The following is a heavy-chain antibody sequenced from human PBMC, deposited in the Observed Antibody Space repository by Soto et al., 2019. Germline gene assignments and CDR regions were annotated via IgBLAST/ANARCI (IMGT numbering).Heavy chain of an antibody. CDR1: GGSISSGGYY. Sequence: QVQLQESGPGLVKPSQTLSLTCTVSGGSISSGGYYWSWIRQHPGKGLEWFGYIYYSGSTYYNPSLKSRVTISVDTSKNQFSLKLSSVTAADTAVYYCARVTFGGVIGQYYFDYWGQGTLVTVSS. V-gene: IGHV4-31*03. D-gene: IGHD3-16*02. J-gene: IGHJ4*02. CDR2: IYYSGST. CDR3: ARVTFGGVIGQYYFDY.